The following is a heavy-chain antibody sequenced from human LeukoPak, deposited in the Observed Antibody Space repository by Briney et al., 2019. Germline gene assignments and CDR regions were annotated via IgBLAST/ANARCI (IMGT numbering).Heavy chain of an antibody. Sequence: GASVKVSCKASGYTFTGYYMHWVRRAPGQGLEWMGWINPNSGGTNYAQKFQGRVTMTRDTSISTAYMELSRLRSDDTAVYYCARLGVGCSGGSCYDVDYWGQGTLVTVSS. CDR3: ARLGVGCSGGSCYDVDY. D-gene: IGHD2-15*01. CDR2: INPNSGGT. J-gene: IGHJ4*02. CDR1: GYTFTGYY. V-gene: IGHV1-2*02.